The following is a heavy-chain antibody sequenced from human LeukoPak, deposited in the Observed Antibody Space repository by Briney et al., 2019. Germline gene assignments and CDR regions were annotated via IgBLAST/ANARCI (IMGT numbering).Heavy chain of an antibody. D-gene: IGHD2-2*01. CDR1: GGSISSYY. CDR2: IYTSGST. J-gene: IGHJ6*03. CDR3: ARIVVVPAASYYYYYYYMDV. V-gene: IGHV4-4*07. Sequence: SETLSLTCTVSGGSISSYYWSWIRQPAGKGLEWIARIYTSGSTNYNPSLKSRVTMSVDTSKNQFSLKLSSVTAADTAVYYCARIVVVPAASYYYYYYYMDVWGKGTTVTVSS.